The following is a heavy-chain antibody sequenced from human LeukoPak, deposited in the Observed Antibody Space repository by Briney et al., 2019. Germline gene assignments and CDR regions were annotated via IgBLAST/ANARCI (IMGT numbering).Heavy chain of an antibody. D-gene: IGHD1-26*01. Sequence: TSVKVSCKASGFTFTSSAMQWMRQARGQRLVWIGWIVVGSGNTNYAQKFQERVTITRGMSTSTAYMELSSLRSEDTAVYYCAATSGSLVVYDYYMDVWGKGTTVTVSS. CDR3: AATSGSLVVYDYYMDV. J-gene: IGHJ6*03. CDR1: GFTFTSSA. CDR2: IVVGSGNT. V-gene: IGHV1-58*02.